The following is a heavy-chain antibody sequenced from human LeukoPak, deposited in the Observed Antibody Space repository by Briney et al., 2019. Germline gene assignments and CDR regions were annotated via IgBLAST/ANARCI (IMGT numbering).Heavy chain of an antibody. J-gene: IGHJ5*02. Sequence: ASETLSLTCTVSGGSINNYYWIWIRQPPGKGLECIGYIYFSGSTYYNPSLKSRVTISVDTSKNQFSLKLSSVTAADTAVYYCARRAGLDYDSSGTNWFDPWGQGTLVTVSS. CDR3: ARRAGLDYDSSGTNWFDP. CDR2: IYFSGST. CDR1: GGSINNYY. V-gene: IGHV4-59*08. D-gene: IGHD3-22*01.